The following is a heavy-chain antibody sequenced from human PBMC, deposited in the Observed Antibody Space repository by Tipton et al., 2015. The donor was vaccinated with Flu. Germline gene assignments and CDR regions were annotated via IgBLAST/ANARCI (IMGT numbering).Heavy chain of an antibody. CDR2: ISGSGSTI. CDR1: GFTFSSYE. J-gene: IGHJ4*02. V-gene: IGHV3-48*03. D-gene: IGHD4/OR15-4a*01. CDR3: ARDIIGDYGGD. Sequence: SLRLSCAASGFTFSSYEMNWVRQAPGKGLEWVSYISGSGSTIYYADSVKGRFTISRDNAKNSLYLQMNSLRAEDTAVYYCARDIIGDYGGDWGQGTLVPVSS.